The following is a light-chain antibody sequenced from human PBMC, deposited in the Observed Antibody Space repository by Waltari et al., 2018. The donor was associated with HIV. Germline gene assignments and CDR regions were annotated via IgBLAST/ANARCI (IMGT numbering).Light chain of an antibody. CDR1: RTVLSNSDNRNY. CDR3: QQYYTVRPT. CDR2: WAS. V-gene: IGKV4-1*01. J-gene: IGKJ4*01. Sequence: IVMTQSPASLAVSLGASAPSNCRSTRTVLSNSDNRNYLAWYQQKTGQSPNVLIYWASTRQSGVPDRFSASGSGTNFSLTISSLQAADVAVYYCQQYYTVRPTFGGGTKVEIK.